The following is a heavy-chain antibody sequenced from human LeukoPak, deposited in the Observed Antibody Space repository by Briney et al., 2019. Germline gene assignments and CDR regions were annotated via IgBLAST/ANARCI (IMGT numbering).Heavy chain of an antibody. CDR2: INPNSGGT. D-gene: IGHD2-2*03. CDR3: ARATGVGYCSSTSCYYDY. V-gene: IGHV1-2*02. CDR1: GYTFTGYY. J-gene: IGHJ4*02. Sequence: ASVKVSCKASGYTFTGYYMHWVRQAPGQGLEWMGWINPNSGGTNYAQKFQGRVTMTRDTSTSTVYMELSSLRSEDTAVYYCARATGVGYCSSTSCYYDYWGQGTLVTVSS.